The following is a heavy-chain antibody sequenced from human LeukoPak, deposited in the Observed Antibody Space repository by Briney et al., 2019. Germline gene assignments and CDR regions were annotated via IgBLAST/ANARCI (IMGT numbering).Heavy chain of an antibody. CDR1: GFSFGLHW. V-gene: IGHV3-7*03. CDR3: VRDGYNQNRFDF. J-gene: IGHJ4*02. D-gene: IGHD3-22*01. CDR2: IKEDGTLA. Sequence: GGSLRLSCAASGFSFGLHWMSWVRQAPGKGLEWVANIKEDGTLAYYADSVTGRFSISRDNTKNSLYLQMNGLRAEDTAVYFCVRDGYNQNRFDFWGQGILVTVSS.